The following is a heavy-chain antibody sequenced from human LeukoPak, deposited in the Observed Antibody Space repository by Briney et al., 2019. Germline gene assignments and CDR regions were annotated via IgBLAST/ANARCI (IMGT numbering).Heavy chain of an antibody. CDR1: GGTFISYA. CDR3: ARVQGSSSWHN. CDR2: IIPIFGTA. J-gene: IGHJ4*02. D-gene: IGHD6-13*01. Sequence: SVKVSCKASGGTFISYAISWVRQAPGQGLEWRGGIIPIFGTANYAQKFQGRVTITTDESTSTAYMELSSLRSEDTAVYYCARVQGSSSWHNWGQGTLVTVSS. V-gene: IGHV1-69*05.